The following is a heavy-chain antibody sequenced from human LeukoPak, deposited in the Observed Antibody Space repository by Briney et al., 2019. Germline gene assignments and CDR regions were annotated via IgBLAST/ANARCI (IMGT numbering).Heavy chain of an antibody. V-gene: IGHV4-34*01. Sequence: SETLSLTCAVYGGSFSGYYWSWIRQPPGKGLEWIGEINHSGSTNYNPSLKSRVTISVDTSKNQFSLKLSSVTAADTAVYYCARGRIFMVRGVIKNYFDYWGQGTLVTVSS. D-gene: IGHD3-10*01. CDR3: ARGRIFMVRGVIKNYFDY. J-gene: IGHJ4*02. CDR2: INHSGST. CDR1: GGSFSGYY.